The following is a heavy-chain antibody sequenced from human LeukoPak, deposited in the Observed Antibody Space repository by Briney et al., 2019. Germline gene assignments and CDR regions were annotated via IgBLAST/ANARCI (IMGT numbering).Heavy chain of an antibody. V-gene: IGHV4-61*02. CDR1: GASVSSGGYY. CDR3: ASDKGSLY. CDR2: IYTSGST. J-gene: IGHJ4*02. Sequence: SETLSLTCTVSGASVSSGGYYWSWIRQPAGKGLEWIGRIYTSGSTNYNPSLKSRVTMSVDTSKNQFSLKLSSVTAADTAVYYCASDKGSLYWGQGTLVTVSS. D-gene: IGHD2-15*01.